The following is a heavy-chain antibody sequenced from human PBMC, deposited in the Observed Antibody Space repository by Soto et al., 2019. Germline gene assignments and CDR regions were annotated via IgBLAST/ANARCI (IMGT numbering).Heavy chain of an antibody. CDR1: GGSISNYY. D-gene: IGHD2-2*03. Sequence: SETLSLTCSVSGGSISNYYWSWFRQTPGKGLEWIGYVHDSWGSNYSPSLKSRVTMSVDTSKNHFSLKLISVTTADTAVYFCAREGNLGRWIQPLDSWGQGTLVTVSS. CDR3: AREGNLGRWIQPLDS. V-gene: IGHV4-59*01. CDR2: VHDSWGS. J-gene: IGHJ4*02.